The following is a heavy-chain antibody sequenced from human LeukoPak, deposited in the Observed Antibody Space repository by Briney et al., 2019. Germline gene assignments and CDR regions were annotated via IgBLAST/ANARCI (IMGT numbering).Heavy chain of an antibody. CDR2: IYYSGST. V-gene: IGHV4-59*01. Sequence: SETLSLTCTVSGGSISSYYWNWIRQPPGKGLEWIGYIYYSGSTNYNPSLKSRVTISVDTSKNQFSLTLSSVTAADTAVYYCARSGRTDGYKSYFDYWGQGTLVTVSS. CDR3: ARSGRTDGYKSYFDY. CDR1: GGSISSYY. D-gene: IGHD5-24*01. J-gene: IGHJ4*02.